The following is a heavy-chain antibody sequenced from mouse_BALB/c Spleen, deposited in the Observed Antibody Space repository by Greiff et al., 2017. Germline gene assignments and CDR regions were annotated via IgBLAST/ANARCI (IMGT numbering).Heavy chain of an antibody. CDR3: ARSYDGYYPPCAY. D-gene: IGHD2-3*01. V-gene: IGHV1-69*02. J-gene: IGHJ3*01. Sequence: VQLPPPGAELVKPGAPVKLSCKASGYTFTSYWMNWVKQRPGRGLEWIGRIDPSDSETHYNQKFKDKATLTVDKSSSTAYIQLSSLTSEDSAVYYCARSYDGYYPPCAYWGQGTLVTVSA. CDR2: IDPSDSET. CDR1: GYTFTSYW.